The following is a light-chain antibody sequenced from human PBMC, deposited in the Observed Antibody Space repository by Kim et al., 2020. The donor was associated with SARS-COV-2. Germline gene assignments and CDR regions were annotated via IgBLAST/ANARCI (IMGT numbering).Light chain of an antibody. J-gene: IGLJ2*01. CDR2: QDT. V-gene: IGLV3-1*01. Sequence: SYELTQPPSVSVSPGKTASITCSGDKLGDKYACWYQQKPGQSPVLVIYQDTKRPSGIPERFSGSNSGNTATLTISGTQAMDEADYYCQAWDSRTYVVFGGGTQLTVL. CDR3: QAWDSRTYVV. CDR1: KLGDKY.